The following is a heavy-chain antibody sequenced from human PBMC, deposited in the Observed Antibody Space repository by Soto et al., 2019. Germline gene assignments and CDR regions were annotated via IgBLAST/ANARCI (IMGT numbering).Heavy chain of an antibody. CDR1: GGSISSGGCY. CDR3: ARSVFP. Sequence: QVQLQESGPGLVKPSQTLSLTCTVSGGSISSGGCYCTLLRTPPGKGLECIGYIYYSGSTYYNPSLKSRYTISVDTSKNQCPLKLSSVTASDTAVYYCARSVFPWGQGTLVTVSP. CDR2: IYYSGST. J-gene: IGHJ5*02. V-gene: IGHV4-31*03.